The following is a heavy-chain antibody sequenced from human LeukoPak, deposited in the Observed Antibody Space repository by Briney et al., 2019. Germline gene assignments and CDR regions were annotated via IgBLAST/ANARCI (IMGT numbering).Heavy chain of an antibody. CDR3: ARDGSYCSSTSCYISGMDV. Sequence: SETLSLTCTVSGGSISSGGYYWSWIRQHPGKGPEWIGYIYYSGSTYYNPSLKSRVTISVDTSKNQFSLKLSSVTAADTAVYYCARDGSYCSSTSCYISGMDVWGQGTTVTVSS. CDR2: IYYSGST. V-gene: IGHV4-31*03. D-gene: IGHD2-2*02. J-gene: IGHJ6*02. CDR1: GGSISSGGYY.